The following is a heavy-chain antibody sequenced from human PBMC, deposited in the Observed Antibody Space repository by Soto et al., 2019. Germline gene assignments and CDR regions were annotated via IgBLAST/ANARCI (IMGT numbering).Heavy chain of an antibody. CDR2: IHNSGAS. CDR1: GASVSGYY. V-gene: IGHV4-59*02. Sequence: SETLSLTCTVSGASVSGYYWSWIRQTPGKGLEWIGNIHNSGASKYNPSLKSRVTISLDTSKNEFSLKIGSVTTADTAVYYCASGLQWLRPANCFDPSGQGNLVTVSS. J-gene: IGHJ5*02. CDR3: ASGLQWLRPANCFDP. D-gene: IGHD5-12*01.